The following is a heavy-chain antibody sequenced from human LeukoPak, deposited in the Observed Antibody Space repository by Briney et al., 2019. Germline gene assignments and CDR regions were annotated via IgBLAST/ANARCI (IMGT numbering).Heavy chain of an antibody. CDR1: GFTFSSYS. D-gene: IGHD3-22*01. V-gene: IGHV3-48*01. J-gene: IGHJ6*03. Sequence: TGGSLRLSCAASGFTFSSYSMNWVRQAPGKGLEWVSYISSSSSTIYYADSVKGRFTISRDNAKNSLYLQMNSLRAEDTAVYYCARGAPKNYYDSSGYLTRPRYYYYMDVWGKGTTVTVSS. CDR2: ISSSSSTI. CDR3: ARGAPKNYYDSSGYLTRPRYYYYMDV.